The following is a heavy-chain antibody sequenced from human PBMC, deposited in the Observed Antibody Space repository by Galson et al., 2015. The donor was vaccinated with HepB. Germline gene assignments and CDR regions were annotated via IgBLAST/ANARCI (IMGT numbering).Heavy chain of an antibody. CDR3: ARGPDIVVVPAANNYYYMDV. CDR1: GFTFSSYA. V-gene: IGHV3-33*08. CDR2: IWYDGSNK. Sequence: SLRLSCAASGFTFSSYAMHWVRQAPGKGLEWVAVIWYDGSNKYYADSVKGRFTISRDNSKNTLYLQMNSLRAEDTAVYYCARGPDIVVVPAANNYYYMDVWGKGTTVTVSS. J-gene: IGHJ6*03. D-gene: IGHD2-2*01.